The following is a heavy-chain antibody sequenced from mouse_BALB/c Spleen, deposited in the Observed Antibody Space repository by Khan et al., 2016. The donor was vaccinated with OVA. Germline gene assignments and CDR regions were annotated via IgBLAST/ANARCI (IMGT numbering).Heavy chain of an antibody. CDR2: ISYSGST. D-gene: IGHD1-2*01. J-gene: IGHJ2*01. V-gene: IGHV3-2*02. CDR3: ARTARIKY. Sequence: VQLKESGPGLVKPSQSLSLTCTVTGYSITSGYGWNWIRQFPGNKLEWMGYISYSGSTNYNPSLKSRISITRDTSKNQFFLQLNSVTTEDTATYYCARTARIKYWGQGTTLTVSS. CDR1: GYSITSGYG.